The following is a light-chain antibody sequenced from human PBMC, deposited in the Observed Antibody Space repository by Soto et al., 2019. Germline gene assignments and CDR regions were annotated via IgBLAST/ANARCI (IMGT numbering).Light chain of an antibody. CDR2: AAS. J-gene: IGKJ1*01. CDR3: QQNYRATPWT. Sequence: DIPMTQSPSSLSASVGDRITITCRASQSISRYLNWYQHKPGKAPKLLINAASSLERGVPSRFSGGGSGTDLTPNISSLQPADDATYYCQQNYRATPWTFGQGTKVEVK. CDR1: QSISRY. V-gene: IGKV1-39*01.